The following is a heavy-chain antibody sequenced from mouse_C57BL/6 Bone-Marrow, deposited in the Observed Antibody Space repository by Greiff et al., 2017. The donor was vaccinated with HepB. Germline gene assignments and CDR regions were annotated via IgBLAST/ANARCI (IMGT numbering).Heavy chain of an antibody. CDR1: GFTFSSYG. Sequence: VQLQQSGGDLVKPGGSLKLSCAASGFTFSSYGMSWVRQTPDKRLEWVATISSGGSYTYYPDSVKGRFTISRDNAKNTLYLQMSSLKSEDTAMYYCARIYYYGSSYGYFDYWGQGTTLTVSS. CDR3: ARIYYYGSSYGYFDY. CDR2: ISSGGSYT. D-gene: IGHD1-1*01. V-gene: IGHV5-6*01. J-gene: IGHJ2*01.